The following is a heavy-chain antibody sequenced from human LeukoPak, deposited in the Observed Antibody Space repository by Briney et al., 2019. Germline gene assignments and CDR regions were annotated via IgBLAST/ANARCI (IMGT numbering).Heavy chain of an antibody. V-gene: IGHV4-61*02. CDR2: MYTSGST. Sequence: SETLSLTCTVSGGSLSSGSYYWGWHRQPDGRGLEWIGRMYTSGSTNYNPSRKSRVTMSVDTSKNQFSLKLSSVTAADTAMYYCARDDGYGDPFDIWGQGTMVTVSS. CDR3: ARDDGYGDPFDI. J-gene: IGHJ3*02. CDR1: GGSLSSGSYY. D-gene: IGHD5-18*01.